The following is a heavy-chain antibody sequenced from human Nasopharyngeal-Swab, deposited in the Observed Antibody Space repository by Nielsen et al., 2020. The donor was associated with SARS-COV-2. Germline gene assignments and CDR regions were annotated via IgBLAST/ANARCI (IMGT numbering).Heavy chain of an antibody. CDR3: AKDMAYYYGMDV. CDR2: ISSSGSTI. V-gene: IGHV3-11*01. J-gene: IGHJ6*02. CDR1: GFTFSDYY. Sequence: GGSLRLSCAASGFTFSDYYMSWIRQAPGKGLEWVSYISSSGSTIYYADSVKGRFTISRDNAKNSLYLQMNSLRAEDTALYYCAKDMAYYYGMDVWGQGTTVTVSS. D-gene: IGHD3-10*01.